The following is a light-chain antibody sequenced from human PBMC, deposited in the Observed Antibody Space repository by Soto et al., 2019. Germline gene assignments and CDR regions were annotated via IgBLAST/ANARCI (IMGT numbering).Light chain of an antibody. J-gene: IGKJ1*01. V-gene: IGKV3D-20*01. CDR2: DTS. CDR3: QQYGASPRT. Sequence: EIVLTQSPATLSLSPGERATLSCGASQSVTSNSLAWYQQKPGLAPRLLIYDTSSRAAGIPDRFSGSGSGTDFTLTISSLEPEDFAVYYCQQYGASPRTFGQGTKVEIK. CDR1: QSVTSNS.